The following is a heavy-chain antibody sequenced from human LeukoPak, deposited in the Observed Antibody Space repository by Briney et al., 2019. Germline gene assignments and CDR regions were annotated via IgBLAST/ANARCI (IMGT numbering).Heavy chain of an antibody. Sequence: LWASVKVSCKVSGHTLSELSMHWVRQGPGKGPEWMGGFDPEDGETIYAQKFQGRVTMTEDTSTDTAYMELSSLRFEDTAVYYCATGSGAFDIWGQGTMVTVSS. V-gene: IGHV1-24*01. D-gene: IGHD3-3*01. CDR3: ATGSGAFDI. CDR2: FDPEDGET. CDR1: GHTLSELS. J-gene: IGHJ3*02.